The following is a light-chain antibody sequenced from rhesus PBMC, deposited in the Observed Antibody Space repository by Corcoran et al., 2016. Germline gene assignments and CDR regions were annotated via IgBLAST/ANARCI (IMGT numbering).Light chain of an antibody. CDR3: MQNLGFPPT. CDR1: QSLMDREGGNTY. CDR2: EVS. J-gene: IGKJ1*01. V-gene: IGKV2-104*02. Sequence: DIVMTQTPLSLPVTPGEPASIPCRSSQSLMDREGGNTYLDWYLQKPGHSPHLLNYEVSNRASGVPDRVRGSWSGTDFTLKISRVEAEYVGIYYCMQNLGFPPTFGQGTKVEIK.